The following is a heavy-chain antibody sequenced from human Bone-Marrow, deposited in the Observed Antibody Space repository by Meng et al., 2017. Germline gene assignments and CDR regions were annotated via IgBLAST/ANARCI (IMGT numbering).Heavy chain of an antibody. CDR1: EFTSSSYE. CDR2: ISSSDDTI. J-gene: IGHJ6*02. D-gene: IGHD3-10*01. CDR3: ARDQAWFGETYAMDV. V-gene: IGHV3-48*03. Sequence: SLMISCAAAEFTSSSYEMNWVRPAPGKGQEWGSYISSSDDTIYYADSVRGRFTIRRENAKTALYLQINSLRAEDTAVYYCARDQAWFGETYAMDVWGQGTTVTVSS.